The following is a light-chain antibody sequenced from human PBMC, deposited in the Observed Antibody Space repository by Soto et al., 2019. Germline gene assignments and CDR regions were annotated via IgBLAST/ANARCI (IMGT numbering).Light chain of an antibody. J-gene: IGLJ1*01. V-gene: IGLV2-8*01. CDR2: EVT. CDR1: SSDVGYYDY. CDR3: SSYAGSNNFV. Sequence: QSVLTQPPSASGFPGQSFTISCTGTSSDVGYYDYVSWYQQHPGKAPKLVIYEVTKRPSGVPDRVSASKSGNTASLTVSGLRAEDEADYYCSSYAGSNNFVFGSGTKVTVL.